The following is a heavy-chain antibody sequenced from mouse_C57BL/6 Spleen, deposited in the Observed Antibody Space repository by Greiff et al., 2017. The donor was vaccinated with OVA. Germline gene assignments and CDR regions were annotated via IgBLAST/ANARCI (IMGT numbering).Heavy chain of an antibody. D-gene: IGHD1-1*01. CDR3: ARHYYGSSNWYFDV. CDR2: ISSGGSYT. V-gene: IGHV5-6*01. Sequence: EVKLVESGGDLVKPGGSLKLSCAASGFTFSSYGMSWVRQTPDKRLEWVATISSGGSYTYYPDSVKGRFTISRDNAKNTLYLQMSSLKSEDTAMYYGARHYYGSSNWYFDVWGTGTTVTVSS. J-gene: IGHJ1*03. CDR1: GFTFSSYG.